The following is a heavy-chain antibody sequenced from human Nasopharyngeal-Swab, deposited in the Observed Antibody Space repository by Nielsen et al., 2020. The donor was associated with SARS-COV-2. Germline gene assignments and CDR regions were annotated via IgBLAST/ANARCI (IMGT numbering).Heavy chain of an antibody. CDR2: IYYSGST. V-gene: IGHV4-39*01. D-gene: IGHD3-16*01. CDR3: ARRVARAPRHEGDYYYGMDV. J-gene: IGHJ6*02. Sequence: WIRQPPGKGLEWIGSIYYSGSTYYNPSLKSRVTISVDTSMNQFSLKLSSVTAADTAVYYYARRVARAPRHEGDYYYGMDVWGQGTTVTVSS.